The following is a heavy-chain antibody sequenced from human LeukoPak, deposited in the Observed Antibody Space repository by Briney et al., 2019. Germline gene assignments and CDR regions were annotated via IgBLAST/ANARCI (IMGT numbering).Heavy chain of an antibody. V-gene: IGHV3-74*01. Sequence: PGGSLRLSCAASGFTFSNYWMHWVRQAPGKGLVWVSRINSDGSSTSYADSVKGRFTISRDNAKNTLYLQMNSLTAEDTAVYYCARRLGGASPFDYWGQGTLVTVSS. J-gene: IGHJ4*02. CDR1: GFTFSNYW. CDR3: ARRLGGASPFDY. D-gene: IGHD1-26*01. CDR2: INSDGSST.